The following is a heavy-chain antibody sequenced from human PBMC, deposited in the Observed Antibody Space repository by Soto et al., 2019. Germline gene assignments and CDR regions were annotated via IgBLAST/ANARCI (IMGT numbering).Heavy chain of an antibody. CDR2: ISGSGGST. D-gene: IGHD1-1*01. J-gene: IGHJ4*02. Sequence: SGCTFSRDGMSWVRQAPGKGLEWVAAISGSGGSTYYAGSGKSRCTISRDNSKHTLYLQMNSLSAEDTAVYYCAKDATHGRFRYFDYWGQGTLVTVSS. CDR3: AKDATHGRFRYFDY. V-gene: IGHV3-23*01. CDR1: GCTFSRDG.